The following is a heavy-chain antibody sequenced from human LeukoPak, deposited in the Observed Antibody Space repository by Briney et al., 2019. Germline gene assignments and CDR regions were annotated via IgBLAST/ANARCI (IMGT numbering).Heavy chain of an antibody. CDR1: GFIFSNYV. J-gene: IGHJ4*02. D-gene: IGHD5/OR15-5a*01. V-gene: IGHV3-23*01. CDR2: IGASGGTT. CDR3: AQRMSRPSRPFDY. Sequence: GGSLRLSCAASGFIFSNYVMSWVRQAPGKGLEWVSGIGASGGTTYYLDSVKGRFTISRDNSNNTLYLQMNSLRAEDTAVYYCAQRMSRPSRPFDYWGQGALVTVSS.